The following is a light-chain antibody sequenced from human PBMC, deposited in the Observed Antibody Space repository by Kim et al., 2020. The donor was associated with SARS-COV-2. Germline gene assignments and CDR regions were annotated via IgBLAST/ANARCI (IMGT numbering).Light chain of an antibody. V-gene: IGKV1-33*01. CDR3: QQYAKRLS. CDR2: YAS. CDR1: QDIYNN. J-gene: IGKJ2*03. Sequence: DIQMTQSPSSLSASVGDRVTITCQASQDIYNNLNWYQQKAGKAPKLLIFYASNLDIGVPSRFSGSGSGTDFTFTISSLQPEDIATYYCQQYAKRLSFGQGTKLEI.